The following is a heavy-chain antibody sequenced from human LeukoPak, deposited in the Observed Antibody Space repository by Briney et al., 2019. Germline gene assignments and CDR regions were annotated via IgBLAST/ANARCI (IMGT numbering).Heavy chain of an antibody. Sequence: SETLSLTCTVSGGSISSYYWSWIRQPAGKGLEWIGRIYTSGSTNYNPSLKSRVTMSVDTSKNQFSLKLSSVTAADTAVYYCARSGHITMVRGVIMKNYGMDVWGQGTTVTVSS. V-gene: IGHV4-4*07. J-gene: IGHJ6*02. CDR3: ARSGHITMVRGVIMKNYGMDV. D-gene: IGHD3-10*01. CDR1: GGSISSYY. CDR2: IYTSGST.